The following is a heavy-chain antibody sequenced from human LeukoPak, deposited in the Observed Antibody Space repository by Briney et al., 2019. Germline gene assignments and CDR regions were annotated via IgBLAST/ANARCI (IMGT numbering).Heavy chain of an antibody. CDR3: TKDSDWAIDY. V-gene: IGHV3-23*01. CDR2: ISNNGGYT. D-gene: IGHD6-19*01. CDR1: GFTFSSSA. Sequence: PGGSLRLSCAASGFTFSSSAMSWVRQAPGKGLEWVSAISNNGGYTYYADSVQGRFTISRDNSKSTLCLQMNSLRAEDTAVYYCTKDSDWAIDYWGQGTLVIVSS. J-gene: IGHJ4*02.